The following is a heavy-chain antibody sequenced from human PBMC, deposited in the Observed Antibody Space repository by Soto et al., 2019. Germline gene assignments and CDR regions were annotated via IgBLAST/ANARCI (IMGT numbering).Heavy chain of an antibody. CDR1: GGTFSSYA. CDR3: ASSPVDGFGGYSYGGLDY. V-gene: IGHV1-18*01. J-gene: IGHJ4*02. CDR2: ISAYNGNT. Sequence: ASVKVSCKASGGTFSSYAISWVRQAPGQGLEWMGWISAYNGNTNYAQKLQGRVTMTTDTSTSTAYMELRSLRSDDTAVYYCASSPVDGFGGYSYGGLDYWGQGTLVTVSS. D-gene: IGHD5-18*01.